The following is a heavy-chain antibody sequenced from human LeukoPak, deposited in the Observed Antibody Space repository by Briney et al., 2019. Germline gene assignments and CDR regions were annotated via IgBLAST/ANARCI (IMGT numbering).Heavy chain of an antibody. V-gene: IGHV3-33*01. D-gene: IGHD3-16*01. CDR3: ARDDALGDNALDI. CDR2: IWHDGSNK. J-gene: IGHJ3*02. Sequence: PGRSLTLSCAASGFTFRSYGIHWVRQTPGKGLEWVTMIWHDGSNKYYADSVKGRFTISRDNSENTVYLQMNSLRAEDTAVYYCARDDALGDNALDIWGQGTMVTVSS. CDR1: GFTFRSYG.